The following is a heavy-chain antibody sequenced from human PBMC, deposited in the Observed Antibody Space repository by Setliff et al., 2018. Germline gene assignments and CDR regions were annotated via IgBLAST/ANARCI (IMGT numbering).Heavy chain of an antibody. V-gene: IGHV1-69*05. J-gene: IGHJ6*03. D-gene: IGHD3-22*01. CDR1: GGTFSSYG. CDR3: VREGVDSRSSTDYRYHMDV. CDR2: TIPMFGTT. Sequence: SVKVSCKASGGTFSSYGISWVRQAPGQGLEWMGGTIPMFGTTNYARKFQGRVTIITDGSTSTAYMQLGSLGSEDTAVYYCVREGVDSRSSTDYRYHMDVWGKGTTVTVSS.